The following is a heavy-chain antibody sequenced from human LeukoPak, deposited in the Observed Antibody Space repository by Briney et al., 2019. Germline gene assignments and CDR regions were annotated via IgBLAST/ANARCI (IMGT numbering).Heavy chain of an antibody. Sequence: PGRSLRLSCAASGLTFSSYGMHWVRQAPGKGLEWVAVISYDGSNKYYADSVKGRFTISRDNSKNTLYLQMNSLRAEDTAVYYCAKEDRHYGMDVWGQGTTVTVSS. CDR1: GLTFSSYG. CDR3: AKEDRHYGMDV. D-gene: IGHD2-15*01. V-gene: IGHV3-30*18. CDR2: ISYDGSNK. J-gene: IGHJ6*02.